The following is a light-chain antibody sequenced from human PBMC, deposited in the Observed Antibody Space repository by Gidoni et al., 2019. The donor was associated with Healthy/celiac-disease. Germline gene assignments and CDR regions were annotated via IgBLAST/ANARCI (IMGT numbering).Light chain of an antibody. J-gene: IGKJ3*01. CDR1: QSLLHSNGYNY. CDR3: MQALQTPPT. Sequence: IVMTQSPPTLPVTPGVPASVSGRSSQSLLHSNGYNYVDWYLQKPGQSPQLLIYVGSKRASVVPDRFSGSGSGTDFTLKSSIVEADDVGVYYCMQALQTPPTFGPGTKVEIK. V-gene: IGKV2-28*01. CDR2: VGS.